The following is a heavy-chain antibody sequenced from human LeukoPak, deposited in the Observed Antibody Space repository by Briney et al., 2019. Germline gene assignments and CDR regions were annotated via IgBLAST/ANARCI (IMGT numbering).Heavy chain of an antibody. CDR1: GFTFSTYS. D-gene: IGHD6-6*01. CDR3: ARNDYASSSGYDF. J-gene: IGHJ4*02. Sequence: GGSLRLSCAASGFTFSTYSMNWVRQAPGKGLEWVSSISSGSDHIYYADSVKGRFTISRDNAKNSLYLQMDSLRAEDTAVFLCARNDYASSSGYDFWGQGTLVTVSS. V-gene: IGHV3-21*01. CDR2: ISSGSDHI.